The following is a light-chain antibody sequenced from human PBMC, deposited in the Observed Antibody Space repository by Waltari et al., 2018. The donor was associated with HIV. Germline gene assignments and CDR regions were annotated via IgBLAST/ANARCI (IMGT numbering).Light chain of an antibody. CDR3: QSFDSSLSGYV. CDR2: DNT. Sequence: QSVLTQPPSVSGAPGQRVTISCTGRSSNIGAGFDVHWYPQLPGTAPKLLSYDNTNRPSGVPDRFSGSRSGSSASLAITGLQAEDEADYYCQSFDSSLSGYVFGTGTKVTVL. J-gene: IGLJ1*01. V-gene: IGLV1-40*01. CDR1: SSNIGAGFD.